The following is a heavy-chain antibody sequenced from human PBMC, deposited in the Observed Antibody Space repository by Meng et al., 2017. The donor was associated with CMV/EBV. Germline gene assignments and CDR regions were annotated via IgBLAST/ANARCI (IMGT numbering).Heavy chain of an antibody. CDR3: ARGPPVRSYYDFWSGFYLQNYYYGMDV. D-gene: IGHD3-3*01. J-gene: IGHJ6*02. Sequence: ASVKVSCKASGYTFTGYYMHWVRQAPGQGLEWMGWINPNSGGTNYAQKFQGRVTMTRDTSISTAYMELSRLRSDDTAVYYCARGPPVRSYYDFWSGFYLQNYYYGMDVWGQGTTVTVSS. CDR1: GYTFTGYY. CDR2: INPNSGGT. V-gene: IGHV1-2*02.